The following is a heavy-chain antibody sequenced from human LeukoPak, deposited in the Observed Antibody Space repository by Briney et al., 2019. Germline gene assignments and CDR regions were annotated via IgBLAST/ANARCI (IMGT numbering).Heavy chain of an antibody. D-gene: IGHD2-2*01. CDR2: ISGSGGST. CDR3: AKSSTSCYDCAEYFQH. Sequence: GGSLRLSCAASGFTFSSYAMSWVRQAPGKGLEWVSAISGSGGSTYYADSVKGRFTISRDNSKNTLYLQMNSLRAEDTAVYYCAKSSTSCYDCAEYFQHWGQGTLVTVSS. J-gene: IGHJ1*01. V-gene: IGHV3-23*01. CDR1: GFTFSSYA.